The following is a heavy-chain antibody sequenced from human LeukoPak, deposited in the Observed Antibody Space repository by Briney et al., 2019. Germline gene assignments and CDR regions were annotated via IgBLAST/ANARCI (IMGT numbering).Heavy chain of an antibody. J-gene: IGHJ4*02. Sequence: ASVKVSCKASGYTFTGYYMHWVRRAPGQGLEWMGWINPNSGGTNYAQKFQGRATMTRDTSISTAYMELSRLRSDDTAVYYCARDKGSAAGTLDYWGQGTLVTVSS. CDR2: INPNSGGT. CDR1: GYTFTGYY. V-gene: IGHV1-2*02. CDR3: ARDKGSAAGTLDY. D-gene: IGHD6-13*01.